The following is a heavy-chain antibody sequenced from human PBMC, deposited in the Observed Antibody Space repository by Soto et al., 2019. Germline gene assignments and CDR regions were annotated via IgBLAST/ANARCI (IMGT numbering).Heavy chain of an antibody. V-gene: IGHV4-61*01. CDR1: GVSVSNGSYY. J-gene: IGHJ4*02. D-gene: IGHD6-13*01. CDR2: IYYSGST. Sequence: SETLSLTCTVSGVSVSNGSYYWSWIRQPPGKGLEWIGYIYYSGSTNYNPSLKSRVTISVDTSKNQFSLKLSSVTATDTAIYYCAREQQLGHVKSFDYWGQGXLVTVSS. CDR3: AREQQLGHVKSFDY.